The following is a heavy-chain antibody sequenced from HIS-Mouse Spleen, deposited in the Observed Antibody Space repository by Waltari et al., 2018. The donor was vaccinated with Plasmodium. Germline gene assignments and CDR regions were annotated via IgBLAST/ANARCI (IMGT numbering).Heavy chain of an antibody. V-gene: IGHV3-7*01. CDR2: IKQDGREK. CDR1: GFPFRSYC. CDR3: ARDPPRGVEDIYGPTEDY. J-gene: IGHJ4*02. Sequence: EVQLVEFGGGLVQPGGSLGLSCSAAGFPFRSYCMSWFRQAPGKGLEWVANIKQDGREKYYVDSVKGRFTISRDNAKNSLYLQMNSLRAEDTAVYYCARDPPRGVEDIYGPTEDYWGQGTLVTVSS. D-gene: IGHD2-15*01.